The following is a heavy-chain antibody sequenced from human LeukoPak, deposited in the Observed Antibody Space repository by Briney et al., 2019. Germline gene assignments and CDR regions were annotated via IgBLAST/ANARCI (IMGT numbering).Heavy chain of an antibody. Sequence: ASVKVSCKASGYTFTSYGISWVRQAPGQGLEWMGRINPNSGDINYAQNFQGRVTMTRDTSITTAYMELSSLTSADTAVYFCARSAEHCNNGVCFTDYYMDVWGKGTTVTVSS. D-gene: IGHD2-8*01. V-gene: IGHV1-2*06. CDR3: ARSAEHCNNGVCFTDYYMDV. J-gene: IGHJ6*03. CDR1: GYTFTSYG. CDR2: INPNSGDI.